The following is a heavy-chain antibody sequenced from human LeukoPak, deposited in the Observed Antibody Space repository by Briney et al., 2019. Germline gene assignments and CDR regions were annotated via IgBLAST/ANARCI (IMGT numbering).Heavy chain of an antibody. CDR1: GYSFTSYW. CDR3: ASTETYYRSGSYLGAFYI. V-gene: IGHV5-51*01. J-gene: IGHJ3*02. CDR2: IYPRDSDT. Sequence: ESLKISRKGSGYSFTSYWNGWVPQTTGKGLGWGGIIYPRDSDTRYSPSSQGQVAISADKSISTAYLEWRSLNASDTAMYYCASTETYYRSGSYLGAFYIWGQGTMVTVSS. D-gene: IGHD3-10*01.